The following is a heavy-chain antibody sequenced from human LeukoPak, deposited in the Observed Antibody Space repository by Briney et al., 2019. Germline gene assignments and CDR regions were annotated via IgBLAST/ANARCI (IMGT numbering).Heavy chain of an antibody. CDR2: IHSSGST. CDR3: ARGPDYYDSSGYYWYFDY. V-gene: IGHV4-31*03. D-gene: IGHD3-22*01. Sequence: SETLSLTCTVSGGSISSGGYYWSWIRQHPGKGLEWIGYIHSSGSTYHNPSLKSRVTISGDTSKNQFSLKLSSVTAADTAVYYCARGPDYYDSSGYYWYFDYWGQGTLVTVSS. J-gene: IGHJ4*02. CDR1: GGSISSGGYY.